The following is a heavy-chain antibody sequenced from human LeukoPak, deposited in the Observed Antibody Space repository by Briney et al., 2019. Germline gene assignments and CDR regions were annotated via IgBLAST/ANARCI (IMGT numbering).Heavy chain of an antibody. CDR1: GFTFSSCA. Sequence: PGGSLILSCAASGFTFSSCAMNWVRQAPGKGLEWVSAIRDSGGSTYYADSVKGRFTISRDNSKNTLYLQMNTLRAEDTAVYYCAKGVYSSGPTSDYWGQGTLVTVSS. V-gene: IGHV3-23*01. CDR2: IRDSGGST. CDR3: AKGVYSSGPTSDY. J-gene: IGHJ4*02. D-gene: IGHD6-19*01.